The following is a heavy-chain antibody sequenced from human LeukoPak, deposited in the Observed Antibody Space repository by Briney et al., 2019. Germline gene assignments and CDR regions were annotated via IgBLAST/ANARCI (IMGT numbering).Heavy chain of an antibody. CDR2: IYYSGST. CDR3: ARDGDRRTWEYYYDSSGSPSSHAFDI. CDR1: GGSISSYY. J-gene: IGHJ3*02. Sequence: SETLSLTCTVSGGSISSYYWSWIRQPPGKGLEWIGYIYYSGSTNYNPSLKSRVTISVDTSKNQFSLKLSSVTAADTAVYYCARDGDRRTWEYYYDSSGSPSSHAFDIWGQGTMVTVSS. V-gene: IGHV4-59*01. D-gene: IGHD3-22*01.